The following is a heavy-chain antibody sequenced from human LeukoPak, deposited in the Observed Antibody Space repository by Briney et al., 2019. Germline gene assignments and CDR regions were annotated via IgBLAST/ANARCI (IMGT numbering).Heavy chain of an antibody. CDR1: GFTVSSNY. CDR3: AKVAPHWYFDL. J-gene: IGHJ2*01. CDR2: IYSGGST. V-gene: IGHV3-53*01. Sequence: GGSLRLSCAASGFTVSSNYMSWVRQAPGKGLEWVSVIYSGGSTYYADSVKGRFTISRDNSKNTLYLQMNSLRAEDTAVYYCAKVAPHWYFDLWGRGTLVTVSS.